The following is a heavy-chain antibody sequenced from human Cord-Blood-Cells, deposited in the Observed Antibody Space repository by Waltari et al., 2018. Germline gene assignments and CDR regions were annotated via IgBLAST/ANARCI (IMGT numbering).Heavy chain of an antibody. Sequence: EVQLVESGGGLVQPGGSLRLSCAASGFTCSSFGMHWVRQATGKCLEWVSAIGTAGDTYYPGSVKGRFTISRENAKNSLYLQMNSLRAGDTAVYYCARFDILTGYFDYWGHGTLVTVSS. CDR3: ARFDILTGYFDY. J-gene: IGHJ4*01. CDR1: GFTCSSFG. V-gene: IGHV3-13*01. D-gene: IGHD3-9*01. CDR2: IGTAGDT.